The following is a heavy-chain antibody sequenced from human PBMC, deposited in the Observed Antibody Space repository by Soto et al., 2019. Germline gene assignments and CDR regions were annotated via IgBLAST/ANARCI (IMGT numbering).Heavy chain of an antibody. CDR3: ARGGRYSSSWYAIFDGFGD. V-gene: IGHV3-48*01. CDR1: GFTFSTYS. J-gene: IGHJ4*01. CDR2: ISSSSSTI. D-gene: IGHD6-13*01. Sequence: PGGSLRLSCAASGFTFSTYSMNWVRQAPGKGLEWVSYISSSSSTIFYTDSVKGRFTVSRDNAKNSLYLQMNSLRAEDTAVYYCARGGRYSSSWYAIFDGFGDWGQGTTVHVPS.